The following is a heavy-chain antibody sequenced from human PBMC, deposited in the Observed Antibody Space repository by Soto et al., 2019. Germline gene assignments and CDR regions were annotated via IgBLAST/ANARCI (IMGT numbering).Heavy chain of an antibody. V-gene: IGHV3-74*01. CDR3: PLLHGYSSSWPRDY. CDR1: GFTFSSYW. Sequence: EVQLVESGGGLVQPGGSLRLSCAASGFTFSSYWMHWVRQAPGQGLVWVSRIHSDGSSTSYADSVKGRFTISRDNAKNTLYLQMNSLRAEDTAVYYCPLLHGYSSSWPRDYWGQGTLVTGSS. D-gene: IGHD6-13*01. J-gene: IGHJ4*02. CDR2: IHSDGSST.